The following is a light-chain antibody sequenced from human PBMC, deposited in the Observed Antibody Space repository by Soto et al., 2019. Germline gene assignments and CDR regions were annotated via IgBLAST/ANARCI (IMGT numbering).Light chain of an antibody. Sequence: EIVMTQSPATLSVSPGESATLSCRASQSFTSNLAWYQQKTGQAPRLLIYGASTRATGVPARFSGSGSGREFTLTISSLQSEDFAVYFCQQYNKGPLRFGAGTKVDIK. CDR3: QQYNKGPLR. CDR1: QSFTSN. J-gene: IGKJ3*01. CDR2: GAS. V-gene: IGKV3-15*01.